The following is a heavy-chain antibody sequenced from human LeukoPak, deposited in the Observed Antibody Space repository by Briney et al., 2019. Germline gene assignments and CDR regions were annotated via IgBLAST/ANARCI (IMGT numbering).Heavy chain of an antibody. D-gene: IGHD3-10*01. CDR3: ASSSGVVRGVIRNYYYYYMDV. Sequence: ASVKVSCKASGGTFSSYAISWVRQAPGQGLEWMGGIIPIFGTANYAQKFQGRVTITADKSTSTAYMELSSLRSEDTAVYYCASSSGVVRGVIRNYYYYYMDVWGKGTTVTVSS. J-gene: IGHJ6*03. V-gene: IGHV1-69*06. CDR2: IIPIFGTA. CDR1: GGTFSSYA.